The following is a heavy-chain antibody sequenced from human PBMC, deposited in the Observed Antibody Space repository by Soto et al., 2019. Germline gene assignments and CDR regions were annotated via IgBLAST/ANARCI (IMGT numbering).Heavy chain of an antibody. D-gene: IGHD3-22*01. CDR3: ARDKDSSGYPGLFSP. CDR2: IYTSGST. J-gene: IGHJ5*02. V-gene: IGHV4-4*07. Sequence: QVQLQESGPGLVKPSETLSLTCTVSGGSITSYFWSWIREPARQGLERIGRIYTSGSTNYKPSLHNRVTMSVRTCKNQFSSKLSSATAADTAVYSCARDKDSSGYPGLFSPWGPGTLVTVSS. CDR1: GGSITSYF.